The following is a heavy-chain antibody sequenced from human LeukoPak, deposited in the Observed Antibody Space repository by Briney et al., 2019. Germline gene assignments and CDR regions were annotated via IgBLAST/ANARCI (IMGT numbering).Heavy chain of an antibody. Sequence: GESLKISCYLSGSTLGTYWIGWVRQMPGKGLEWIGIIHLRGSDTRYSPSFQGHIIISADGSISTAYLQWSSLRASDSAIYYCATALDGTFFWDYWTQGTLVTVSS. CDR1: GSTLGTYW. D-gene: IGHD2/OR15-2a*01. V-gene: IGHV5-51*01. CDR2: IHLRGSDT. J-gene: IGHJ4*02. CDR3: ATALDGTFFWDY.